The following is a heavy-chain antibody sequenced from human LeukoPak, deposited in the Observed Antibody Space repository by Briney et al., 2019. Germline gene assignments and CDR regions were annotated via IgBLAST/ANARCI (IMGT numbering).Heavy chain of an antibody. CDR2: INPSSGGT. Sequence: ASVKVSFKASGYTFTVYYMHWVRQAPGQGLEWTGWINPSSGGTNYAQKFQGRATMTRDTSIGTAYMELSRLRSDDTAVYYCARDGAYCSSTSCYSTYFDYWGQGTLVTVSS. CDR1: GYTFTVYY. D-gene: IGHD2-2*01. J-gene: IGHJ4*02. CDR3: ARDGAYCSSTSCYSTYFDY. V-gene: IGHV1-2*02.